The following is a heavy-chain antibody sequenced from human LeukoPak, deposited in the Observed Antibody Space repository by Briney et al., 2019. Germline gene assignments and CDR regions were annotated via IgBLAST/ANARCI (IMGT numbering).Heavy chain of an antibody. Sequence: GGSLRLSCAASGFSFSNSWMSWVRQAPGKGLEWVANINHEGGNIYDVDSVKGRFTISRDNARNSLSQQLNSLRAEDTAVYYCATYINWVAGDVWGQGTTVTVSS. J-gene: IGHJ6*02. CDR3: ATYINWVAGDV. CDR2: INHEGGNI. V-gene: IGHV3-7*01. D-gene: IGHD1-14*01. CDR1: GFSFSNSW.